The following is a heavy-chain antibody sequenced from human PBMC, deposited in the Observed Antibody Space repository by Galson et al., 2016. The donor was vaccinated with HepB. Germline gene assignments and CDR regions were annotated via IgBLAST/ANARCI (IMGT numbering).Heavy chain of an antibody. CDR1: GGSITSSAHY. Sequence: ETLSLTCAVSGGSITSSAHYWGWVRQPPGKGLEWIASIHYTGNTYYNLSLKSRLTISVDTSKNQFSLNLNSVTAADTAVYYCARLSYDVLTGFSFDYHSFYMDVWGKGTTVAVSS. CDR3: ARLSYDVLTGFSFDYHSFYMDV. CDR2: IHYTGNT. J-gene: IGHJ6*03. D-gene: IGHD3-9*01. V-gene: IGHV4-39*01.